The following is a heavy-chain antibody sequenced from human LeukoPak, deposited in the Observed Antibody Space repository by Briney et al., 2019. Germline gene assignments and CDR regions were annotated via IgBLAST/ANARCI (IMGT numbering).Heavy chain of an antibody. D-gene: IGHD6-19*01. J-gene: IGHJ4*02. CDR1: GFTFSSYW. CDR2: IKQDGSEK. V-gene: IGHV3-7*01. Sequence: GGSLRLSCAASGFTFSSYWMSWVRQAPGKGLEWVANIKQDGSEKYYVDSVKGRFTISRDNPKNSLYLQMNSLRAEDTAVYYCASMGDIAVAGTGFDYWGQATLVTASS. CDR3: ASMGDIAVAGTGFDY.